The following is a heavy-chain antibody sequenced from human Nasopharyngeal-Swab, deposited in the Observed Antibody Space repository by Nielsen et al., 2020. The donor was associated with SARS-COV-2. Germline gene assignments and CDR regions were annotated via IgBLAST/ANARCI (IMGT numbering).Heavy chain of an antibody. Sequence: GESLKISCAASGFTFSDYYMSWIRQAPGKGLEWVSCISSSGSTIYYADSVKGRFTISRDNAKNSLYLQMNSLRAEDTAVYYCARTPRGYDILTGYYIRYYFDYWGQGTLVTVSS. D-gene: IGHD3-9*01. J-gene: IGHJ4*02. CDR3: ARTPRGYDILTGYYIRYYFDY. CDR2: ISSSGSTI. CDR1: GFTFSDYY. V-gene: IGHV3-11*01.